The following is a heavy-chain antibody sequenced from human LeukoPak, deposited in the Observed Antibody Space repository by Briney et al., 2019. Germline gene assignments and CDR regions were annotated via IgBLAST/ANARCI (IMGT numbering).Heavy chain of an antibody. CDR3: ARGAGATTRPYDHYYYGMDV. CDR2: INHSGST. D-gene: IGHD1-26*01. J-gene: IGHJ6*02. Sequence: SETLSLTCAVYGGSFSGYYWSWIRQPPGKGLEWIGEINHSGSTNYNPSLKSRVTISVDTSKNQFSLKLSSVTAADTAVCYCARGAGATTRPYDHYYYGMDVWGQGTTVTVSS. V-gene: IGHV4-34*01. CDR1: GGSFSGYY.